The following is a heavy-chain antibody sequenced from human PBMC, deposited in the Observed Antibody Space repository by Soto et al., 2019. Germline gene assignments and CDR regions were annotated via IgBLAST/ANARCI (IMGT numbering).Heavy chain of an antibody. D-gene: IGHD3-10*01. Sequence: QVQLVQSGAEVKKPGASVKVSCKASGYTFTSYDINWVRQATGQGLEWMGWMNPDSGNTGYAQKFQGRVTMTRNTSTSTAYVELRRMRSEDTAVYYCAGGISSYASAEAAFPIWRPGTMVTVSS. CDR3: AGGISSYASAEAAFPI. CDR1: GYTFTSYD. CDR2: MNPDSGNT. V-gene: IGHV1-8*01. J-gene: IGHJ3*02.